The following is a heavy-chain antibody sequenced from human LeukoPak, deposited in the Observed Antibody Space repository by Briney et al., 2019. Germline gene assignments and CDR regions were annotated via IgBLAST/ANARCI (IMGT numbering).Heavy chain of an antibody. CDR1: GGSISSYY. J-gene: IGHJ3*02. CDR2: IYYSGST. V-gene: IGHV4-59*01. Sequence: TSQTLSLTCTVSGGSISSYYWSWIRQPPGKGLEWIGYIYYSGSTNYNPSLKSRVTISVDTSKNQFSLKLSSVTAADTAVYYCARVGAKDSSGYYFRAFDIWGQGTMVTVSS. CDR3: ARVGAKDSSGYYFRAFDI. D-gene: IGHD3-22*01.